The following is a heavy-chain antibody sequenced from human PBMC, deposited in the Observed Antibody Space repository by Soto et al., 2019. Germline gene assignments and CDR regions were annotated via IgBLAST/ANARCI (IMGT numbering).Heavy chain of an antibody. Sequence: SETLSLTCTVSGGSISSYYWSWIRQPPGKGLEWIGYIYYSGSTNYNPSLKSRVTISVDTFKNQFSLKLSSVTAADTAVYYCAREAGGGGYYYDSSGYERPGGMDVWGQGTTVTVSS. CDR1: GGSISSYY. CDR3: AREAGGGGYYYDSSGYERPGGMDV. J-gene: IGHJ6*02. V-gene: IGHV4-59*01. CDR2: IYYSGST. D-gene: IGHD3-22*01.